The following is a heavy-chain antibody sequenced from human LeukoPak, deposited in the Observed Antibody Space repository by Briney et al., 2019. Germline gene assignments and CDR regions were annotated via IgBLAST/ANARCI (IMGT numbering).Heavy chain of an antibody. CDR1: GYTFTSYG. CDR2: ISAYNGNT. D-gene: IGHD3-3*01. J-gene: IGHJ6*02. V-gene: IGHV1-18*01. CDR3: ARDWAGFWSAYYYYGMDV. Sequence: ASVKVSCKASGYTFTSYGISWVRQAPGQGLEWMGWISAYNGNTNYAQKLQGRVTMTTDTSTSTAYMELRSLRSDDTAVYYCARDWAGFWSAYYYYGMDVWGQGTTVTVSS.